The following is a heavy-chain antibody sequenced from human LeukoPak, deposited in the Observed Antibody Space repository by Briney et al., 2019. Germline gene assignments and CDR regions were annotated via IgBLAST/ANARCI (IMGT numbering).Heavy chain of an antibody. CDR1: GFNFGDYA. V-gene: IGHV3-49*04. D-gene: IGHD2-8*01. CDR3: TRGSCTNGVCYHFDY. J-gene: IGHJ4*02. Sequence: PGGSLRLSCTASGFNFGDYAMSWVRQAPGKGLEWVGFIRIKAYGGTTEYAASVKGRFTISRDDSKSIAYLQVNSLNTEDTALYYCTRGSCTNGVCYHFDYWGQGTLVTVSS. CDR2: IRIKAYGGTT.